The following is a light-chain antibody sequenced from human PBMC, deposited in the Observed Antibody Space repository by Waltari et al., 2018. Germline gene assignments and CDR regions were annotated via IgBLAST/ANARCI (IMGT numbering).Light chain of an antibody. V-gene: IGKV3-20*01. J-gene: IGKJ1*01. CDR1: QSVSRS. CDR2: GSS. CDR3: QHNVRFPGT. Sequence: EIVLTQSPGTLSLSPGERATLSCRASQSVSRSLAWYQQKPGQAPRLLIYGSSNRATGIPDRFSGSRSGTDFSLSVTRLEPEDYAMYYGQHNVRFPGTFGQGTKVEIK.